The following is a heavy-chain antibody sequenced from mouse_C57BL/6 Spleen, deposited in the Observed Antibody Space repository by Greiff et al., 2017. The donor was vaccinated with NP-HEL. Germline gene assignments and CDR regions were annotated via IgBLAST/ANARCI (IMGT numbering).Heavy chain of an antibody. Sequence: QVQLQQPGAELVMPGASVKLSCKASGYTFTSYWMHWVKQRPGQGLEWIGEIDPSDSYTNYNQKFKGKSTLTVDKSSSTAYMQLSSLTSEDSAVYYCARTTWANYAMDYWGQGTSVTVSS. CDR2: IDPSDSYT. V-gene: IGHV1-69*01. CDR3: ARTTWANYAMDY. CDR1: GYTFTSYW. D-gene: IGHD3-1*01. J-gene: IGHJ4*01.